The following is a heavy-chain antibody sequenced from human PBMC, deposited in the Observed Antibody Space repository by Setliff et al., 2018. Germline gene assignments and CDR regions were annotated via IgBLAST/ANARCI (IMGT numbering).Heavy chain of an antibody. D-gene: IGHD4-17*01. Sequence: SETLSLTCAVSDYSITNNYYWGWIRQAPGKGLEWIGTAHQSGTTFYNPSLKGRVTMSVDTSKSQFSLKLNSVTATDTAVYYCARLPRTVTHFDYWGQGALVTVSS. V-gene: IGHV4-38-2*01. J-gene: IGHJ4*02. CDR2: AHQSGTT. CDR1: DYSITNNYY. CDR3: ARLPRTVTHFDY.